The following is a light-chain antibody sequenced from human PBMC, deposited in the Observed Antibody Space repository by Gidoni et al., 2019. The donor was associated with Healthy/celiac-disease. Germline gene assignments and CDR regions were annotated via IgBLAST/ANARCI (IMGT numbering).Light chain of an antibody. CDR2: DVS. Sequence: QSALTQPASVSGSPGPSITISCPGTSSDVGGYNYVPWYHQHPGKAPKLMIYDVSNRPSGVSNRFSGSKSGNTASLTISGLQAEDEADYYCSSYTSSSTVVFGGGTKLTVL. J-gene: IGLJ2*01. V-gene: IGLV2-14*01. CDR1: SSDVGGYNY. CDR3: SSYTSSSTVV.